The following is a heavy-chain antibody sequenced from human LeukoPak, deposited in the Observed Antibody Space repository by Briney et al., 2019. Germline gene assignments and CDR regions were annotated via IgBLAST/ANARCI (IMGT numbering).Heavy chain of an antibody. CDR1: GYTFTSYY. Sequence: ASVKVSCKASGYTFTSYYMHWVRQAAGQGLEWTGIINPSGGSTSYAQKFQGRVTMTRDMSTSTVYMELSSLRSEDTAVYYCATEVSGYSGYAFGPWGQGTLVTVSS. J-gene: IGHJ5*02. CDR2: INPSGGST. D-gene: IGHD5-12*01. CDR3: ATEVSGYSGYAFGP. V-gene: IGHV1-46*01.